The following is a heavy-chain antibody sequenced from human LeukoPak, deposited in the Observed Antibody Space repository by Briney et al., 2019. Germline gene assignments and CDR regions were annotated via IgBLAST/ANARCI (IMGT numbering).Heavy chain of an antibody. Sequence: SETLPLTCTVSGGSISSGGYYWSWIRQHPGKGLEWIGYIYYSGSTYYNPSLKSRVTISVDTSKNQFSLQLNSVTPEDTAVYYCARDSSAMFDYWGQGTLVTVSS. CDR2: IYYSGST. D-gene: IGHD2-2*01. V-gene: IGHV4-31*03. CDR1: GGSISSGGYY. J-gene: IGHJ4*02. CDR3: ARDSSAMFDY.